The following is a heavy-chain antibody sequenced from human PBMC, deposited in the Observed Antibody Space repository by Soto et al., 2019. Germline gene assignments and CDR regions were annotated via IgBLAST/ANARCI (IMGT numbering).Heavy chain of an antibody. D-gene: IGHD1-1*01. Sequence: VQLVESGGGLVQPGGSLRLSCVASGFTFSNYWMGWIRQAPGKGLEWVANIRQDGGEQFYVDSVKGRFTISRDNADNLVYLQMTSLRVEYTAVYYCAKDHERIILGTAFAHGGQGTLVTVSS. J-gene: IGHJ4*02. CDR2: IRQDGGEQ. CDR1: GFTFSNYW. V-gene: IGHV3-7*03. CDR3: AKDHERIILGTAFAH.